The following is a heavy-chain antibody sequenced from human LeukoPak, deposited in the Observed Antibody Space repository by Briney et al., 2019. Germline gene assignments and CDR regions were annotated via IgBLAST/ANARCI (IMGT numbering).Heavy chain of an antibody. D-gene: IGHD2-2*01. Sequence: ASVKVSCKASGYTFTGYYMHLVGQAPGPGLEWMGWINPNSGGTNYAQKFQGRVTMTRATSISTAYMELSRLRSDDTAVYYCASNVVVRGAPFDYWGQGTLVTVSS. CDR3: ASNVVVRGAPFDY. V-gene: IGHV1-2*02. CDR2: INPNSGGT. J-gene: IGHJ4*02. CDR1: GYTFTGYY.